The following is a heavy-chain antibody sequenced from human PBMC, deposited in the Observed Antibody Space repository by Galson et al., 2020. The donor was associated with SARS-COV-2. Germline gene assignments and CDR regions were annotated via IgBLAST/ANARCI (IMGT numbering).Heavy chain of an antibody. Sequence: GGSLRLSCAASGFTFSSYAMHWVRQAPGKGLEWVAVISYDGSNKYYADSVKGRFTISRDNSKHTLYLQMNSLRAEDTAVYYCATPYLSSSWYVADYWGQGALVTVSS. CDR1: GFTFSSYA. J-gene: IGHJ4*02. CDR3: ATPYLSSSWYVADY. D-gene: IGHD6-13*01. CDR2: ISYDGSNK. V-gene: IGHV3-30*04.